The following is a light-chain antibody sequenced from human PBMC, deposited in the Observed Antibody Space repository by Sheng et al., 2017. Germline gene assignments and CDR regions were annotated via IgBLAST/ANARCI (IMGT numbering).Light chain of an antibody. CDR2: QDD. V-gene: IGLV3-1*01. CDR1: NLGDKF. Sequence: SYELTQPPSVSVSPGQTATITCSGDNLGDKFACWYQQKPGQSPVLVIYQDDKRPSGIPERFSGFHSGNTATLTISGTQPMDEADYYCQAWDSNIFYVFGTGTKVSVL. J-gene: IGLJ1*01. CDR3: QAWDSNIFYV.